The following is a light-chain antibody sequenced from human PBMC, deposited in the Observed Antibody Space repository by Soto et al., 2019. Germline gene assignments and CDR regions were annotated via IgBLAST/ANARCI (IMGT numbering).Light chain of an antibody. V-gene: IGKV2-30*01. CDR1: QSLLYSDGNTH. CDR2: KVS. J-gene: IGKJ2*01. CDR3: MQGTHWPPYT. Sequence: DVVMTQSPLSLPVTLGQPASISCRSRQSLLYSDGNTHLNWFHQRPGQSPRRLIYKVSNRDSGVPDRVSGSGSGTDFTLKISRVEAEDVGVYYCMQGTHWPPYTFGQGTKLEIK.